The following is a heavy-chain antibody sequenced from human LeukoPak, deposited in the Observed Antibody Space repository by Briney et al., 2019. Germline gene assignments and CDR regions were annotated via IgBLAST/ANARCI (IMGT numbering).Heavy chain of an antibody. Sequence: ASVKVSCKASGYTFTSYGISWVRQAPGQGLEWMGWISAYNGNTNYAQKFQGRVTITADKSTSTAYMELSSLRSEDTAVYYCAILPPYDSSGWYWFDPWGQGTLVTVSS. CDR2: ISAYNGNT. D-gene: IGHD3-22*01. CDR1: GYTFTSYG. V-gene: IGHV1-18*01. J-gene: IGHJ5*02. CDR3: AILPPYDSSGWYWFDP.